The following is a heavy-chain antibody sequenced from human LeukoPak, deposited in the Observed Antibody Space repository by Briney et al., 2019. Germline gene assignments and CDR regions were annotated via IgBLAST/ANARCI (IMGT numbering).Heavy chain of an antibody. CDR3: AADTAAGTYWYFDL. D-gene: IGHD6-13*01. V-gene: IGHV1-18*01. CDR1: GYTFTSYG. CDR2: ISAYNGNT. J-gene: IGHJ2*01. Sequence: ASVKVSCKASGYTFTSYGISWVRQAPGQGLEWMGWISAYNGNTNYAQKFQERVTITRDMSTSTAYMELSSLRSEDTAVYYCAADTAAGTYWYFDLWGRGTLVTVSS.